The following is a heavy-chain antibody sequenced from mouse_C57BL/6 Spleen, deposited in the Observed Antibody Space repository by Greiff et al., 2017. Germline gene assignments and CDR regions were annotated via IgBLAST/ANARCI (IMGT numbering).Heavy chain of an antibody. D-gene: IGHD2-5*01. V-gene: IGHV5-9-1*02. CDR3: TRGDYSNYVLDMDY. J-gene: IGHJ4*01. Sequence: EVHLVESGEGLVKPGGSLTLSCAASGFTFSSYALSWVRQTPEKRLEWVAYISSGGDYIYYADTVKGRFTISRDNARNTLYLQMSSLKSEDTAMYYCTRGDYSNYVLDMDYWGQGTSVTVSS. CDR2: ISSGGDYI. CDR1: GFTFSSYA.